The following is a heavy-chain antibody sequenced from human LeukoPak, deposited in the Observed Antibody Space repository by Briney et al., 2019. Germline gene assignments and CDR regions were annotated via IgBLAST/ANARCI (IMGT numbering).Heavy chain of an antibody. CDR3: ATDLLVPPYYYDSSGYYFDY. CDR2: FDPEDGET. Sequence: ASAKVSSKVSGYTLTELSMHWVRQAPGKGLEWMGGFDPEDGETIYAQKFQGRVTMTEDTSTDTAYMELSSLRSEDTAVYYCATDLLVPPYYYDSSGYYFDYWGQGTLVTVSS. CDR1: GYTLTELS. J-gene: IGHJ4*02. V-gene: IGHV1-24*01. D-gene: IGHD3-22*01.